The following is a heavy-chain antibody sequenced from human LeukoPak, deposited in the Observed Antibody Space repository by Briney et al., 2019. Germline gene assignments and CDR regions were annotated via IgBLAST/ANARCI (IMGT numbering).Heavy chain of an antibody. CDR3: ARSCDFWSGYYTYYYYMDV. D-gene: IGHD3-3*01. CDR2: IHYSGST. J-gene: IGHJ6*03. CDR1: GGSISSSSYY. Sequence: SETLSLTCTVSGGSISSSSYYWGWIRQPPGKGLEWIGSIHYSGSTYYNPSLKSRVTISVDTSKNQFSLKLSSVTAADTAVYYCARSCDFWSGYYTYYYYMDVWGKGTTVTVSS. V-gene: IGHV4-39*01.